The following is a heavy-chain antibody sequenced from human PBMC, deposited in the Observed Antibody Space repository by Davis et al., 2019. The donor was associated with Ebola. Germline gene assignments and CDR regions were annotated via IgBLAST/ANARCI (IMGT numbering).Heavy chain of an antibody. CDR2: LYYSGST. CDR1: GGSISRGGSY. Sequence: PSETLSLTCTVSGGSISRGGSYWSWVRQVPGKGLEWIGYLYYSGSTYYKPSLKSPVTISLDTSKNQFSLNLSSVTAADTAVYYCARDLRYDSSGSDYYFYMDVWGKGTTVTVSS. CDR3: ARDLRYDSSGSDYYFYMDV. V-gene: IGHV4-31*01. D-gene: IGHD3-22*01. J-gene: IGHJ6*03.